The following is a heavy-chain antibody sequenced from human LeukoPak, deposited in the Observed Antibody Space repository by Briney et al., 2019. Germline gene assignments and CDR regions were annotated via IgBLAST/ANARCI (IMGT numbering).Heavy chain of an antibody. V-gene: IGHV3-23*01. J-gene: IGHJ4*02. Sequence: GGSLRLSCAASGFTFSSYAMSLVRQAPGKGLEWVSAISGSGGSTYYADSVKGRFTISRDNSKNTLYLQMNSLRAEDTAVYYCAKDPSLITIFGVDFDYWGQGTLVTVSS. CDR3: AKDPSLITIFGVDFDY. D-gene: IGHD3-3*01. CDR2: ISGSGGST. CDR1: GFTFSSYA.